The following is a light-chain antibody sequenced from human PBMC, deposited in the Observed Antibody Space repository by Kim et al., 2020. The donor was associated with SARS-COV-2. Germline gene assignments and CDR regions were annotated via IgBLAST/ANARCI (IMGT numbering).Light chain of an antibody. V-gene: IGLV3-19*01. Sequence: SSELTQDPAVSVALGQTVRITCQGDSLRSYYATWYQQKPGQAPILVIYGKNNRPSGIPDRFSGSSSGNTASLTITGTQAGDEAYYYCNSRDSNDNVVFGG. CDR3: NSRDSNDNVV. CDR2: GKN. J-gene: IGLJ2*01. CDR1: SLRSYY.